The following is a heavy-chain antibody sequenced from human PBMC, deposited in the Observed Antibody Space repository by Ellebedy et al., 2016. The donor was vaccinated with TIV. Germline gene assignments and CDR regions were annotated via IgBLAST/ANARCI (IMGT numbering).Heavy chain of an antibody. D-gene: IGHD5-24*01. Sequence: GESLKISCAASGFTVSSNYMSWVRQAPGKGLEWVSVIYSGGSTYYADSVKGRFTISRDNSKNTLYLQMNSLRAEDTAVYYCARDLGDGYEYQEMGAFDIWGQGTMVTVSS. CDR2: IYSGGST. J-gene: IGHJ3*02. CDR3: ARDLGDGYEYQEMGAFDI. CDR1: GFTVSSNY. V-gene: IGHV3-66*01.